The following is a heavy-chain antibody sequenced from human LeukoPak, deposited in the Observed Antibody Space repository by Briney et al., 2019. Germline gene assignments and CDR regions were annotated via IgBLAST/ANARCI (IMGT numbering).Heavy chain of an antibody. V-gene: IGHV4-59*01. J-gene: IGHJ4*02. CDR1: GGSISTFY. D-gene: IGHD4-11*01. CDR3: ARSSVITSPGNY. CDR2: TYYSGIT. Sequence: ETSETLSLTCTVSGGSISTFYWSWIRQPPGKGLEWIGNTYYSGITNYNPSLKSRVTISVDTSKNQFSLKLSSVTAADTAVYYCARSSVITSPGNYWGQGAPVTVSS.